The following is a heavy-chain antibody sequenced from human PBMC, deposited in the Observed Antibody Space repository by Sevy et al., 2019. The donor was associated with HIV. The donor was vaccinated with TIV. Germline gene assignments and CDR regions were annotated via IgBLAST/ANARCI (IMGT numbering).Heavy chain of an antibody. Sequence: GGSLRLSCAASGFPFSSYAMSWVRQAPGKGLKWVSAIGGSGVSTYYADSVKGRFTISRDNSKNTLYLQMNSLRAEDTAVYYCAKDRAAMVGDAFDIWGQGTMVTVSS. CDR3: AKDRAAMVGDAFDI. D-gene: IGHD5-18*01. CDR2: IGGSGVST. V-gene: IGHV3-23*01. J-gene: IGHJ3*02. CDR1: GFPFSSYA.